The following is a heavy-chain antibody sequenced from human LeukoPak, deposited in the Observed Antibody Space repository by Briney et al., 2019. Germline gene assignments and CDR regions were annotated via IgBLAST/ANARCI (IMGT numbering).Heavy chain of an antibody. D-gene: IGHD6-13*01. J-gene: IGHJ6*02. V-gene: IGHV1-18*04. CDR3: ARDAEQLSYYYYGMDV. CDR1: GYTFTGYY. Sequence: ASVKVSCKASGYTFTGYYMHWARQAPGQGLEWMGWISAYNGNTNYAQKLQGRVTMTTDTSTSTAYMELRSLRSDDTAVYYCARDAEQLSYYYYGMDVWGQGTTVTVSS. CDR2: ISAYNGNT.